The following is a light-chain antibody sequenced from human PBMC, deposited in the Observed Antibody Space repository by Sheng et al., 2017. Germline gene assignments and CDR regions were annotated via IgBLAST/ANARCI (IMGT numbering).Light chain of an antibody. J-gene: IGLJ2*01. CDR3: QTWDDYGLA. CDR2: EDS. Sequence: SYELTQPPSVSVTPGQTVRITCSVDDLSDKYVCWYQQKSGQSPVLVIFEDSKRPSGTPERFSGSNSQNTATLSISETQPMDEADYYCQTWDDYGLAFGGGTKLTVL. V-gene: IGLV3-1*01. CDR1: DLSDKY.